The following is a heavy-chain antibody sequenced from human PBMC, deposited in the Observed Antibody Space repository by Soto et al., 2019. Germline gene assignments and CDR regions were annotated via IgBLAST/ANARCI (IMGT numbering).Heavy chain of an antibody. CDR3: ARDVCSGGSCYSDWFDP. J-gene: IGHJ5*02. V-gene: IGHV1-69*08. CDR2: IIPILGIA. Sequence: QVQLVQSGAEVKKPGSSVKVSCKASGGTFSSYTISWVRQAPGQGLEWMGRIIPILGIANYAQKFQGRVTITADKSTGTAYMELSSLRSEDTAVYYCARDVCSGGSCYSDWFDPWGQGTLVTVSS. CDR1: GGTFSSYT. D-gene: IGHD2-15*01.